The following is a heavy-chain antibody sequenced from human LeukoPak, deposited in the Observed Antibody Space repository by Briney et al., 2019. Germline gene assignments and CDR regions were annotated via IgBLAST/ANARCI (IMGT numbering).Heavy chain of an antibody. J-gene: IGHJ4*02. Sequence: SETLSLTCSVSGGSISDYYWSWIRQPAGKGLEWIGRIDTSGSTNYNPSLKSRVTMSVGTSKNQFSLKLSSVTAADTAVYYCARDRADFWSGYYIDYWGQGILVTVSS. D-gene: IGHD3-3*01. CDR3: ARDRADFWSGYYIDY. CDR1: GGSISDYY. CDR2: IDTSGST. V-gene: IGHV4-4*07.